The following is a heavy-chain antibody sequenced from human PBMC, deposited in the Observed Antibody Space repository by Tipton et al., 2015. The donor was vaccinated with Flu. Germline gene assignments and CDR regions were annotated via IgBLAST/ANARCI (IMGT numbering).Heavy chain of an antibody. V-gene: IGHV1-8*01. D-gene: IGHD6-19*01. J-gene: IGHJ4*02. Sequence: QSGPEVKKPGASVKVSCKTSGYTFTSYDIHWVRQATGQGLEWMGWMNPNTGNAAYAQKFQGRVTMTRDTSITTAYMELSSLGSEDTAIYYCAKVIPEKVAGLDSWGQGTLVTVSS. CDR2: MNPNTGNA. CDR1: GYTFTSYD. CDR3: AKVIPEKVAGLDS.